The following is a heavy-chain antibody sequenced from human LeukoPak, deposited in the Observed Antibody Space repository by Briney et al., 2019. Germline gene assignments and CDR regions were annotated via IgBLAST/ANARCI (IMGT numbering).Heavy chain of an antibody. V-gene: IGHV1-2*02. D-gene: IGHD3-9*01. Sequence: ASVKVSCKASGYTFTGYYMHWVRQAPGQGLEWMGWINPNSGGTNYAQKFQGRVTMTRDTSISTAYMELSRLRSDDTAVYYCARINSIRDILTGYYTNWFDPWGQGTLVTVSS. CDR3: ARINSIRDILTGYYTNWFDP. CDR1: GYTFTGYY. CDR2: INPNSGGT. J-gene: IGHJ5*02.